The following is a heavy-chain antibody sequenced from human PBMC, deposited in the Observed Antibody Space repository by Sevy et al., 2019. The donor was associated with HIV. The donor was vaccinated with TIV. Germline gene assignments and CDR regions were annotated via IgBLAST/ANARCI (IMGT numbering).Heavy chain of an antibody. CDR3: ARDRAYNRFDY. Sequence: GGSLRLSCAASGFSFSSSWMTWVRQAPGQGLEWLANINEDGSTKNYMYTVRGRFTISRDNAKNWLYLQMNNLRADDTAIYYWARDRAYNRFDYWGQGTLVTVSS. J-gene: IGHJ4*02. D-gene: IGHD1-1*01. V-gene: IGHV3-7*03. CDR2: INEDGSTK. CDR1: GFSFSSSW.